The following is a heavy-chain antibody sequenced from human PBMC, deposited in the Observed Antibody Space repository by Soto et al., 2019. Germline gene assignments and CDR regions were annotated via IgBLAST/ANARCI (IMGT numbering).Heavy chain of an antibody. CDR3: ARFMTMVTNLALDI. V-gene: IGHV4-4*02. CDR1: GGSISSSNW. CDR2: IYHSGST. D-gene: IGHD4-17*01. J-gene: IGHJ3*02. Sequence: QVQLQESGPGLVKPSGTLSLTCAVSGGSISSSNWWSWVRQPPGKGLEWIGEIYHSGSTNFTPSLKRRVTMSVDTYKNQFYLLLSSVTAADTAVSDCARFMTMVTNLALDIWGQWTMVTVSS.